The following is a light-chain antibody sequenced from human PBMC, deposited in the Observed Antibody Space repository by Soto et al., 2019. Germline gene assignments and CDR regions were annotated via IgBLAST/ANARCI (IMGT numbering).Light chain of an antibody. J-gene: IGLJ1*01. V-gene: IGLV1-44*01. CDR1: SSNIGSNT. Sequence: QAVVTQPPSASGTPGQRVTISCSGSSSNIGSNTVSWYQQLPGTAPKLLIYSNTQRPSGVPDRFSGSKSGTSASLAISGFQSEDEADYYCAAWDDSLDGYVFGTGTQLTVL. CDR3: AAWDDSLDGYV. CDR2: SNT.